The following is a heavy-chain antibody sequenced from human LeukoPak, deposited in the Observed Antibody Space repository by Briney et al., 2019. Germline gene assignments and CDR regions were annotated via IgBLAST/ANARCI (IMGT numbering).Heavy chain of an antibody. D-gene: IGHD4-17*01. CDR3: ASIGSVDYGDYFNDY. J-gene: IGHJ4*02. Sequence: QTGGSLRLSCAASGFTVSSNYMSWVRQAPGKGLEWVSVIYSGGSTYYADSVKGRFTISRDNSKNTLYLQMNSLRAEDTAVYYCASIGSVDYGDYFNDYWGQGTLVTVSS. CDR1: GFTVSSNY. V-gene: IGHV3-53*01. CDR2: IYSGGST.